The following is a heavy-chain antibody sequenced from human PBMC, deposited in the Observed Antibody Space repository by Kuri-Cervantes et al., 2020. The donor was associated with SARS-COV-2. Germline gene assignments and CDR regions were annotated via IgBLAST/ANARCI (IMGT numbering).Heavy chain of an antibody. CDR2: IYYTGST. CDR1: GDSISSSAFY. V-gene: IGHV4-39*01. J-gene: IGHJ4*02. CDR3: VRLPPPFKGVFPAH. D-gene: IGHD2-8*01. Sequence: SETLSLTCTVSGDSISSSAFYWGWIRQPPGKGLEWIAKIYYTGSTYYNPSLKSRVTISVDTSKNQFSLKLTSVTATDTAMYYFVRLPPPFKGVFPAHWGQGTLVTVSS.